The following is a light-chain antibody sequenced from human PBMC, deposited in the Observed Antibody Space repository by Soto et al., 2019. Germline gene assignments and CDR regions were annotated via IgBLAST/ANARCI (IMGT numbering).Light chain of an antibody. CDR2: DAS. J-gene: IGKJ4*01. V-gene: IGKV3-11*01. CDR1: QSVSSY. CDR3: QQRSNWHSLT. Sequence: EIVLTQSPATLSLSPGERATLSCRASQSVSSYLAWYQQKPCQAPRLLIYDASNRATGIPARFSGSRSGTDFTLTISSLEPEDFAVYYCQQRSNWHSLTFGGGTKVEIK.